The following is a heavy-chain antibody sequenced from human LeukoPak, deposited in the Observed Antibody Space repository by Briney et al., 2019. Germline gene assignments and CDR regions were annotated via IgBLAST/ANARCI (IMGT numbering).Heavy chain of an antibody. D-gene: IGHD5-18*01. CDR3: ARAEGLYSYGDDAFDI. Sequence: GGSLRLSCAASGFTFSSYAMHWVRQVPGKGLEWVAVISYDGSNKYYADSVKGRFTISRDNSKNTLYLQMNSLRAEDTAVYYCARAEGLYSYGDDAFDIWGQGTMVTVSS. V-gene: IGHV3-30-3*01. CDR2: ISYDGSNK. CDR1: GFTFSSYA. J-gene: IGHJ3*02.